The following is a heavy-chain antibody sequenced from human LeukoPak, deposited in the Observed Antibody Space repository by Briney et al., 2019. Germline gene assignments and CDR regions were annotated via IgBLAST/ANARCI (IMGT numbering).Heavy chain of an antibody. D-gene: IGHD2-2*01. V-gene: IGHV4-4*02. CDR3: ARGELRRTSCLRY. CDR1: GGSISGSNW. J-gene: IGHJ4*02. Sequence: SETLSLTCAVSGGSISGSNWWNWVRQPPGKGLEWVGEINHSGSTNYNPSLKSRVTISVDTSKNQFSLKLSSVTAADTAVYYCARGELRRTSCLRYWGQGTLVTVSS. CDR2: INHSGST.